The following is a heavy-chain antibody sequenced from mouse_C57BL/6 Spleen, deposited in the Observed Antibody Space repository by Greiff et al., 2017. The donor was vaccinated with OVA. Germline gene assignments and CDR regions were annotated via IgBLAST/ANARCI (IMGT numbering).Heavy chain of an antibody. Sequence: LQESGPGLVAPSQSLSITCTVSGFSLTSYGVDWVRQSPGKGLEWLGVIWGVGSTNYNSALKSRLSISKDNSKSQVFLKMNSLQTDDTAMYYCASEDSSGLFAYWGQGTLVTVSA. CDR1: GFSLTSYG. D-gene: IGHD3-2*02. CDR2: IWGVGST. J-gene: IGHJ3*01. CDR3: ASEDSSGLFAY. V-gene: IGHV2-6*01.